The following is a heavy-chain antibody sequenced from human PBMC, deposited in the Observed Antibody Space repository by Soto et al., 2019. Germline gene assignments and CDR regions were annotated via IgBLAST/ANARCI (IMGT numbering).Heavy chain of an antibody. CDR3: ARHLHYGYYFDY. CDR2: IYYSGST. J-gene: IGHJ4*02. D-gene: IGHD4-17*01. CDR1: GGSISSSSYY. V-gene: IGHV4-39*01. Sequence: LSLTCTVSGGSISSSSYYWGWIRQPPGKGLEWIGSIYYSGSTYYNPSLKSRVTISVDTSKNQFSLKLSSVTAADTAVYYCARHLHYGYYFDYWGQGTLVTVSS.